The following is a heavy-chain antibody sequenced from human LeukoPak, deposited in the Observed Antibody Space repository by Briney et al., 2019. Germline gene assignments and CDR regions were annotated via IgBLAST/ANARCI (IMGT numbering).Heavy chain of an antibody. CDR2: FDPEDGET. J-gene: IGHJ4*02. Sequence: ASVKVSCKVSGYTLTELSMHWVRQAPGKGLEWMGGFDPEDGETIYAQKFQGRVTMTEDTSTDTAYMGLSSLRSEDTAVYYCATAVGAAGLGKANFDYWGQGTLVTVSS. CDR1: GYTLTELS. V-gene: IGHV1-24*01. D-gene: IGHD6-13*01. CDR3: ATAVGAAGLGKANFDY.